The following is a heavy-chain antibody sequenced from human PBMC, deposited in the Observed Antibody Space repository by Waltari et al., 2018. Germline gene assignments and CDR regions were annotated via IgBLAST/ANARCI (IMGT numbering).Heavy chain of an antibody. Sequence: EVQLVQSGAEVQKPGESLTISCRGSGHSYTKYCRGWVRKMPGKGLEWMGRIYPSDSDTRYSPSFQGQVTISADKSISTAYLQWSSLKASDTAMYYCARRAGLAGTRYFDYWGQGNMVTVSS. J-gene: IGHJ4*02. CDR2: IYPSDSDT. D-gene: IGHD6-19*01. V-gene: IGHV5-51*03. CDR1: GHSYTKYC. CDR3: ARRAGLAGTRYFDY.